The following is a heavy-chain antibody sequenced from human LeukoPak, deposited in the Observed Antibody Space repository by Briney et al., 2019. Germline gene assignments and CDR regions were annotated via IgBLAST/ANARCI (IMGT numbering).Heavy chain of an antibody. J-gene: IGHJ5*02. V-gene: IGHV3-30*18. CDR1: GFTFSSYG. CDR3: AKDGSRWLRAWLRWFDP. CDR2: ISYDGSNK. D-gene: IGHD6-13*01. Sequence: PGRSLRLSCAASGFTFSSYGMHWVRQAPGKGLEWVAVISYDGSNKYYADSVKGRSTISRDNSKNTLYLQMNSLRAEDTAVYYCAKDGSRWLRAWLRWFDPWGQGTLVTVSS.